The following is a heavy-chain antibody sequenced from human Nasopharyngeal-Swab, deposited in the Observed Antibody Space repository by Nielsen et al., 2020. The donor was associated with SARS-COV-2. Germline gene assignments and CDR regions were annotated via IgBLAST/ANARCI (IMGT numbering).Heavy chain of an antibody. D-gene: IGHD1-26*01. Sequence: GESLKISCAASGFTFSSYGMHWVRQAPGKGLEWVAVISYDGSNKYYADSVKGRFTISRDNSKNTLYLQMNSLRAEDTAVYYWAKEPSSGSYPSWGQGTLVTVSS. J-gene: IGHJ4*02. CDR2: ISYDGSNK. V-gene: IGHV3-30*18. CDR3: AKEPSSGSYPS. CDR1: GFTFSSYG.